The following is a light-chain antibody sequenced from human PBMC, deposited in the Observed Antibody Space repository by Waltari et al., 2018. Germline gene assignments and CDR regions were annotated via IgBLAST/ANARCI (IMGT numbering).Light chain of an antibody. V-gene: IGKV1-12*01. CDR1: QDISTW. CDR3: QQTNSLLALT. Sequence: DLQMTQSPSSVSASLGDRVTITCRASQDISTWLAWYQQKPGTVPNLLIYAASNLQSGVPSRFSGSGSGTDFTLTITSLQPEDFGTYYCQQTNSLLALTFGGGTKVEMK. CDR2: AAS. J-gene: IGKJ4*01.